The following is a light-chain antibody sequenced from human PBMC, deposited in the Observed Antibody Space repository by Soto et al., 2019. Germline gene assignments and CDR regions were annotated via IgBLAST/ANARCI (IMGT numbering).Light chain of an antibody. CDR2: GAS. Sequence: EIVMTQSPATLSVSPGERATLSCRASQSVSSNLAWYQQKPGQAPRLLIYGASNRATGIPARFSGSGSVTEFTLTISSLQSEDVAVYYCQQYNNSPQTLGQANKVEIK. CDR3: QQYNNSPQT. CDR1: QSVSSN. J-gene: IGKJ1*01. V-gene: IGKV3-15*01.